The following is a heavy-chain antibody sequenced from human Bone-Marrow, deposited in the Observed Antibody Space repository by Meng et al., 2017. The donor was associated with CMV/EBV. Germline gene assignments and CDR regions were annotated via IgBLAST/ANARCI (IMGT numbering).Heavy chain of an antibody. D-gene: IGHD3-22*01. V-gene: IGHV1-18*03. CDR3: ARTMYSFDSSGPFDY. Sequence: ASVKVSCKASGYTFNSYGISWVRQAPGQGLEWMGWISANNGGTNYAQKFQGRVTMTRDTSINTAHMELSRLKYDDMAVYYCARTMYSFDSSGPFDYWGRGTLVTVSS. J-gene: IGHJ4*02. CDR2: ISANNGGT. CDR1: GYTFNSYG.